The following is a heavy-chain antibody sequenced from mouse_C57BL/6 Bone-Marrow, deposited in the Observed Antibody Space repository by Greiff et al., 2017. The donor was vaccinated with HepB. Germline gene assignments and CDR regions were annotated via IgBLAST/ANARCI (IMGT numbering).Heavy chain of an antibody. V-gene: IGHV1-54*01. CDR2: INPGSGGT. D-gene: IGHD1-1*01. J-gene: IGHJ1*03. CDR1: GFAFTNYL. CDR3: ARGYYGSSYWYFDV. Sequence: QVQLKESGAELVRPGTSVKVSCKASGFAFTNYLIEWVKQMPGQGLEWIGVINPGSGGTNYNEKFKGKVPLTADKSSSTAYMQLSSLTSEDSAVYFCARGYYGSSYWYFDVWGTGTTVTVSS.